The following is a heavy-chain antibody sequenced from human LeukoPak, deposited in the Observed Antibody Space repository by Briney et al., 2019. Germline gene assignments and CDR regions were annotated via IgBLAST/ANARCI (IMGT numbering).Heavy chain of an antibody. CDR3: ARDLGHGYGSGSSYFDY. CDR2: IYYSGGT. Sequence: SETLSLTCTVSGGSISSYYWSWIRQPPGKGLEWIGYIYYSGGTNYNPSLKSRVTISVDTSKNQFSLKLSSVTAADTAVYYCARDLGHGYGSGSSYFDYWGQGTLVTVSS. D-gene: IGHD3-10*01. CDR1: GGSISSYY. J-gene: IGHJ4*02. V-gene: IGHV4-59*01.